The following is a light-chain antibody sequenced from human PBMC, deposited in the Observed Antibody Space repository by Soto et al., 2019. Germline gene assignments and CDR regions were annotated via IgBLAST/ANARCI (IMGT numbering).Light chain of an antibody. CDR2: EVS. J-gene: IGLJ1*01. CDR1: SRDAGGYNY. Sequence: SGLTQPAPVSGSPGQSITISCTGTSRDAGGYNYVSWSQHHPGKAPKLMIYEVSNRPSGVPDRFSGSKSGTSASLAINGLQAEDEADYYRQSYDSSLGGNYVFGTGTKVTLL. V-gene: IGLV2-14*01. CDR3: QSYDSSLGGNYV.